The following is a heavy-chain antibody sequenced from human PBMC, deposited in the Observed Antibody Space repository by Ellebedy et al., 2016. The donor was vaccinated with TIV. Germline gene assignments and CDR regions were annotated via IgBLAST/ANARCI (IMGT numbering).Heavy chain of an antibody. D-gene: IGHD3-22*01. V-gene: IGHV1-69*04. J-gene: IGHJ4*02. CDR1: GGTFVNFA. Sequence: AASVKVSCKASGGTFVNFAFSWVRQAPGQGLEWMGSFIPIVGIPNYAQKFQDRVSITADESTTTAYMELSSLRVEDTAVYYCAVPQYKSEHSSTWSPFDYWGQGSLVTVSS. CDR2: FIPIVGIP. CDR3: AVPQYKSEHSSTWSPFDY.